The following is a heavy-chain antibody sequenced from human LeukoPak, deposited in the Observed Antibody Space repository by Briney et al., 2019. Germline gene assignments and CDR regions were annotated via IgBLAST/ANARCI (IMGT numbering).Heavy chain of an antibody. CDR2: MKSNSGDT. J-gene: IGHJ4*02. V-gene: IGHV1-8*01. D-gene: IGHD6-13*01. CDR3: ARGEYSSSWYPFDY. Sequence: ASVKVSCQTSGYTFIGYDINWVRQAPGQGLEWMAWMKSNSGDTHFEQKFQGRLTMPRNTSISTAFMELSSLRAEDTAVYYCARGEYSSSWYPFDYWGQGSLVTVSS. CDR1: GYTFIGYD.